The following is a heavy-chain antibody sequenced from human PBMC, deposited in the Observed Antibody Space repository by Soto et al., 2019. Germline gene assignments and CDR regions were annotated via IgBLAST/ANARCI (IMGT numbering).Heavy chain of an antibody. J-gene: IGHJ4*02. Sequence: LRLSCEASGFTFDNYAIHWVRQAPGKGLEWLAVIWSDGRNTYHAESVKGRFTVSRDNHNNTLNLQLNNLRLEDTAVYYCASSRAWSFTGDYWGQGTQVTVS. CDR2: IWSDGRNT. V-gene: IGHV3-33*01. CDR3: ASSRAWSFTGDY. D-gene: IGHD6-19*01. CDR1: GFTFDNYA.